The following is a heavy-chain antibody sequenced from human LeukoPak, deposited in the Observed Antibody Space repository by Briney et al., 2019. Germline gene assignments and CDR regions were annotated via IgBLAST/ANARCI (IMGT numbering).Heavy chain of an antibody. Sequence: ASVTVSCKASGYTFTSYYMHWVRQAPGQGLEWMGIINPSGGSTSYAQKFQGRVTMTRDRSTSTVYMELSSLRSEGAAVYYCARAVGDYVWGSYRLLDYWGQGTLVTVSS. CDR3: ARAVGDYVWGSYRLLDY. CDR2: INPSGGST. D-gene: IGHD3-16*02. CDR1: GYTFTSYY. V-gene: IGHV1-46*01. J-gene: IGHJ4*02.